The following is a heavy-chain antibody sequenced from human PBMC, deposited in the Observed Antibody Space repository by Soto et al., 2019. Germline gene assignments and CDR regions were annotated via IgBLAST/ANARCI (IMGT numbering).Heavy chain of an antibody. D-gene: IGHD6-19*01. Sequence: GGSLRLSCAAAGFTFSSYAMTWVRRAPGKGLEWVSAISGSGDNTYYADSVKGRFTISRDNSKNTLYLQMNSLRAEDTAVFYCAKKKVDGEAFDIWGLGTMDTVSS. CDR3: AKKKVDGEAFDI. V-gene: IGHV3-23*01. CDR1: GFTFSSYA. CDR2: ISGSGDNT. J-gene: IGHJ3*02.